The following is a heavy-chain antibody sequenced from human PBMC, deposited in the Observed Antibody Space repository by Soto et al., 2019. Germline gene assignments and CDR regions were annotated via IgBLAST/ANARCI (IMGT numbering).Heavy chain of an antibody. CDR2: IYYSGST. D-gene: IGHD1-1*01. V-gene: IGHV4-31*03. J-gene: IGHJ6*02. Sequence: PSETLSLTCTVSGGSISSGGYYWSWIRQHPGKGLEWIGYIYYSGSTYYNPSLKSRVTISVDTSKNQFSLKLSSVTAADTAVYYCARDRMKREQDGMDVWGQGTTVTVSS. CDR1: GGSISSGGYY. CDR3: ARDRMKREQDGMDV.